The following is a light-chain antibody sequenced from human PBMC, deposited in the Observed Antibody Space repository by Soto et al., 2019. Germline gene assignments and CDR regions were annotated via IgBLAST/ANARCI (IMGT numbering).Light chain of an antibody. CDR2: AAS. V-gene: IGKV1-39*01. J-gene: IGKJ2*01. CDR3: QQSFRTRT. CDR1: QSVHSTY. Sequence: DMQVTQSPSSLSASLGDRVTITCRASQSVHSTYLNWYQQKPGQAPKLLIYAASSLQSGVPPRFYGSASGTDFTLTITSLQPEDSATYYCQQSFRTRTFGQGTKVDIK.